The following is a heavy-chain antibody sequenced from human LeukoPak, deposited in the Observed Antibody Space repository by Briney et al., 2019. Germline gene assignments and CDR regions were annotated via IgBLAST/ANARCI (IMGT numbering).Heavy chain of an antibody. D-gene: IGHD3-22*01. CDR2: ITNIGSTI. V-gene: IGHV3-11*04. CDR3: ARSPPMIVVVINSYYFDY. Sequence: GGSLRLSCVASGFTFRDYYMSWIRQAPGKWLECVSHITNIGSTIHYADSVKGRFTISRDNAKNSLYLQMDSLRAEDTAVYYCARSPPMIVVVINSYYFDYWGQGTLVTVSS. CDR1: GFTFRDYY. J-gene: IGHJ4*02.